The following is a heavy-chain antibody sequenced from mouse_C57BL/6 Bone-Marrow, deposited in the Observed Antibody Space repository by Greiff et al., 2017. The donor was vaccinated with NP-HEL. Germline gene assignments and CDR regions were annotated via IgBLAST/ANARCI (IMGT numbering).Heavy chain of an antibody. J-gene: IGHJ4*01. D-gene: IGHD4-1*01. CDR2: IRSKSNNYAT. Sequence: DVKLQESGGGLVQPKGSLKLSCAASGFSFNTYAMTWVRQAPGKGLEWVARIRSKSNNYATYYADSVKDRFTISRDDLESMLYLQMNNVKTEDTAMYYCMRLDLGTMDYWGQGTSVTVSS. V-gene: IGHV10-1*01. CDR1: GFSFNTYA. CDR3: MRLDLGTMDY.